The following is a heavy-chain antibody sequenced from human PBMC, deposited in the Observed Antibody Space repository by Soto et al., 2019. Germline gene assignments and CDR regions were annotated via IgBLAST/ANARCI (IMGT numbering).Heavy chain of an antibody. J-gene: IGHJ4*02. CDR2: INPTLDST. CDR1: GIMSSGYG. V-gene: IGHV1-69*09. Sequence: QEQVVQSGPAMKEPGSSVKVSCRASGIMSSGYGFSWVRQAPGHGLEWVGRINPTLDSTQYAQNLQGRVSITVDKSTDTAYLEVTSLRLEDTAIYFCATMKRARLDSWGRGTVVTVSP. D-gene: IGHD6-25*01. CDR3: ATMKRARLDS.